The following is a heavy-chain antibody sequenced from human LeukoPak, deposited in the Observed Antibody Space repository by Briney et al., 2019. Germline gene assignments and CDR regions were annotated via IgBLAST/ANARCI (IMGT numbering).Heavy chain of an antibody. CDR2: ISYDGSNK. D-gene: IGHD2-21*02. CDR3: AKDAHLAYCGGDCYSENAFDI. Sequence: GGSLRLSCAASGFTFSSYGMHWVRQAPGKGLEWVAVISYDGSNKYYADSVRGRFTISRDNSKNTLYLQMNSLRAEDTAVYYCAKDAHLAYCGGDCYSENAFDIWGQGTMVTVSS. V-gene: IGHV3-30*18. J-gene: IGHJ3*02. CDR1: GFTFSSYG.